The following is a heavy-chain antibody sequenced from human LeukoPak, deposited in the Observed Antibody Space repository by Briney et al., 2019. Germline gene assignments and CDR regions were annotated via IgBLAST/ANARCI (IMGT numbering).Heavy chain of an antibody. CDR1: GFTFSSYS. CDR2: ISRSSSYI. V-gene: IGHV3-21*04. CDR3: ARNVGSGYYYYFDY. D-gene: IGHD3-22*01. Sequence: GGSLRLSCAASGFTFSSYSMNWVRQAPGKGLEWVSSISRSSSYIYYVDSVKGRFTISRDNAKNSLYLQMNSLRAEDTALYYCARNVGSGYYYYFDYWGQGTLVTVSS. J-gene: IGHJ4*02.